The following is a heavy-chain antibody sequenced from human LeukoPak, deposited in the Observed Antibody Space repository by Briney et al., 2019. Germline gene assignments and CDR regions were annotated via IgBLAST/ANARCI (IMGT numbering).Heavy chain of an antibody. CDR2: IYYSGST. V-gene: IGHV4-61*05. CDR1: GGSISSSSYY. J-gene: IGHJ3*02. D-gene: IGHD7-27*01. CDR3: ARGKLGISLDAFDI. Sequence: SETLSLTCTVSGGSISSSSYYWGWIRQPPGKGLEWIGHIYYSGSTNYNPSLKSRFTISVDTSKNQFSLKLRSVTAADTAVFYCARGKLGISLDAFDIWGQGTMVTVSS.